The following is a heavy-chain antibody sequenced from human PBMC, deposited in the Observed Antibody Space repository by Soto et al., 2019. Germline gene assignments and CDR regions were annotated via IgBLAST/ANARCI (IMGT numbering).Heavy chain of an antibody. D-gene: IGHD2-21*01. Sequence: QVQLVQAGGEVKRPGSSVRVSCKASADTFSSYAISWVRQAPGQGLDWMGGIIPFFNTPNYAQKFQGRVTITADESPSTAYMDLSSLRSEDTAMYYCAAESAYGGNPLAFLYWGQGTLVTVSS. CDR1: ADTFSSYA. V-gene: IGHV1-69*01. J-gene: IGHJ4*02. CDR2: IIPFFNTP. CDR3: AAESAYGGNPLAFLY.